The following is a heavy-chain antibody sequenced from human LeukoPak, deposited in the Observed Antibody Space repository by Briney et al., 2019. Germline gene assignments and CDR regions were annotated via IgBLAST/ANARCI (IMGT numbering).Heavy chain of an antibody. CDR2: INHSEST. Sequence: SETLSLTCAVYGGSFSGFYWSWIRQPPKKGLEWIGEINHSESTNYNPSLKSRVTISVDTSKNQFSLKVRSVTAADTAVYYCARQYLGRATLIVEALYYFDYWGQGTLVTVSS. D-gene: IGHD3-22*01. J-gene: IGHJ4*02. CDR3: ARQYLGRATLIVEALYYFDY. CDR1: GGSFSGFY. V-gene: IGHV4-34*01.